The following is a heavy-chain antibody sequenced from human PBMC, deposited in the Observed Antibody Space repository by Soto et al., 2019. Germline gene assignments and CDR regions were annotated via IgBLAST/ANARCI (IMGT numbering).Heavy chain of an antibody. J-gene: IGHJ6*02. CDR3: AMVKCSPPSDYYYGMDV. CDR2: ISAYNGNT. CDR1: GYTFTSYG. Sequence: QVQLVQSGAEVKKPGASVKVSCKASGYTFTSYGISWVRQAPGQGLEWMGWISAYNGNTNYAQKLQGRVTMTTDTSTSTAYMELRRLRSDDTAVYCCAMVKCSPPSDYYYGMDVWGQGTTVTVSS. V-gene: IGHV1-18*01. D-gene: IGHD6-13*01.